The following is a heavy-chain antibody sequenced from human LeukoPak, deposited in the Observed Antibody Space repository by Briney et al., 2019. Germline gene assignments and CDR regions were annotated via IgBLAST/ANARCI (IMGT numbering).Heavy chain of an antibody. Sequence: GGSLRLSCVASGFSFSIYAMIWVRQAPGKGLEWVSGISGSGDSTYHADSVKGRFTISRDNSKNTLYLQMDSLRAEDTAVYYCAKDYQATSTWGQGTLVTVSS. CDR3: AKDYQATST. J-gene: IGHJ5*02. CDR1: GFSFSIYA. CDR2: ISGSGDST. D-gene: IGHD1-1*01. V-gene: IGHV3-23*01.